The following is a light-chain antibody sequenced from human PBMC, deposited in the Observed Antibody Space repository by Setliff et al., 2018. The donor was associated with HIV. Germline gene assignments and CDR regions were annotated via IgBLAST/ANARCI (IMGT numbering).Light chain of an antibody. CDR3: QSSDSRLSAFV. CDR1: SSDIGGYEY. J-gene: IGLJ1*01. V-gene: IGLV2-14*01. CDR2: EVT. Sequence: QSALTQAASVSGSPGQSITIFCIGTSSDIGGYEYVSWYQQHPGEAPKLIIYEVTNRPSGVPDRFSGSKSGTSASLAITGLQAEDEADYYCQSSDSRLSAFVFGTGTKVTVL.